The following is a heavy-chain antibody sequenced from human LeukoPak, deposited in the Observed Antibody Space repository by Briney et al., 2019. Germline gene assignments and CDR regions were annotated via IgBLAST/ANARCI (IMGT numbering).Heavy chain of an antibody. CDR1: GYTFTGYY. J-gene: IGHJ4*02. D-gene: IGHD3-22*01. V-gene: IGHV1-18*04. CDR3: ARDSPTAGSGYPSRKINYPYYFDY. Sequence: GASVKVSCKASGYTFTGYYMHWVRQAPGQGLEWMGWISTNNDDTYYAQKVQGRVTLTTDTSTQTVYMELRSLRSDDTAVYFCARDSPTAGSGYPSRKINYPYYFDYWGQGTLVTVSS. CDR2: ISTNNDDT.